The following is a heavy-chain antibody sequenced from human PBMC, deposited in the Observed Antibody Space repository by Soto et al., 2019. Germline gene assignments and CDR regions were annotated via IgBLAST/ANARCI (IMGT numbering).Heavy chain of an antibody. CDR3: AREAYCSSTSCYFDY. Sequence: GGSLRLSCAASGFTFSSYGMHWVRQAPGKVLEWVAVIWYDGSNKYYADSVKGRFTISRDNSKNTLYLQMNSLRAEDTAVYYCAREAYCSSTSCYFDYWGQGTLVTVSS. D-gene: IGHD2-2*01. J-gene: IGHJ4*02. CDR1: GFTFSSYG. CDR2: IWYDGSNK. V-gene: IGHV3-33*01.